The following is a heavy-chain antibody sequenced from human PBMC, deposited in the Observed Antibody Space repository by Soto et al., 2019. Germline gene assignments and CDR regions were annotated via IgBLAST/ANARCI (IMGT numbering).Heavy chain of an antibody. CDR2: ITSKRYGATT. V-gene: IGHV3-49*03. CDR3: VRLGRDGCTTPFDY. Sequence: GGSLRLSCTPSGFIFGDYAIVWFRQAPGKGLECVGFITSKRYGATTEYAASVKGRFTISRDDSKSVAYLQMNSLKTEDTAVYYCVRLGRDGCTTPFDYWGQGTLVTVSS. D-gene: IGHD6-19*01. CDR1: GFIFGDYA. J-gene: IGHJ4*02.